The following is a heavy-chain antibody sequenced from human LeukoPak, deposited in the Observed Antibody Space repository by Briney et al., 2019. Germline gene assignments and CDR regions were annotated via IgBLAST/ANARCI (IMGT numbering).Heavy chain of an antibody. J-gene: IGHJ4*02. Sequence: GGSLRLSCAASGFTFSSYWRSWIRQAAGKGLEWVANIKQDGSEKYYVYSVRGRLTISRDNAKNSLYLQMNSLRAEDTAVYYCARDDTVTTRVGFIDWGQGTLVTVSS. CDR2: IKQDGSEK. D-gene: IGHD4-17*01. V-gene: IGHV3-7*01. CDR1: GFTFSSYW. CDR3: ARDDTVTTRVGFID.